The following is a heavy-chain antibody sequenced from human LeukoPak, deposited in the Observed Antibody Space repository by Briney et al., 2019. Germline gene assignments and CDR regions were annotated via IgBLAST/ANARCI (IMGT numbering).Heavy chain of an antibody. V-gene: IGHV1-8*03. CDR3: AKNRDIVLMVYARGHFDY. CDR1: GYTFTSYD. CDR2: MNPNSGNT. D-gene: IGHD2-8*01. Sequence: ASVKVSCKASGYTFTSYDINWVRQATGQGPEWMGWMNPNSGNTGYAQKFRGRVSITRNTSISTAYMELSSLVSEDTAVYYCAKNRDIVLMVYARGHFDYWGQGTLVTVSS. J-gene: IGHJ4*02.